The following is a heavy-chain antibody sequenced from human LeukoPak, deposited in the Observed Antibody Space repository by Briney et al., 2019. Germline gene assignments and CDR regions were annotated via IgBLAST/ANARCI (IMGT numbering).Heavy chain of an antibody. CDR1: GFTFSDYG. Sequence: GGSLRLSCAASGFTFSDYGMHWVRQAPGKGLEWVALIRFDGSNKYYADSVKGRFTISRDNAKNSLYLQMNSLRAEDTAVYYCARANPPLLWLNYYYMDVWGKGTTVTISS. V-gene: IGHV3-30*02. CDR2: IRFDGSNK. D-gene: IGHD3-10*01. J-gene: IGHJ6*03. CDR3: ARANPPLLWLNYYYMDV.